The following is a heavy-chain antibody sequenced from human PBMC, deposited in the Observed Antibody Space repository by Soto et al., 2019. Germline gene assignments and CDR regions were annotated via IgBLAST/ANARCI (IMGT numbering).Heavy chain of an antibody. CDR1: GDTFSNYA. CDR3: AREGYSVSYFDY. D-gene: IGHD1-1*01. V-gene: IGHV1-69*06. CDR2: SIPIFGTA. Sequence: QVHLVQSGAEVKMPGSSVKVSCKASGDTFSNYAISWVRQAPGQGLEWMGDSIPIFGTAYYAQKFQCRLTIVADKSTSTAYMELSSLRFDDTAVYYCAREGYSVSYFDYWGQGTLVTVSS. J-gene: IGHJ4*02.